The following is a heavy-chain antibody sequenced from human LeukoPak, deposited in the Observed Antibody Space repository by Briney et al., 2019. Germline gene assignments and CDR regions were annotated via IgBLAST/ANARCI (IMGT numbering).Heavy chain of an antibody. CDR3: AGRQRAGATRRYYFDY. CDR2: INHSGST. Sequence: PSETLSLTCAVYGGSFSGYYWSWIRQPPGKGLEWIGEINHSGSTNYNPSLKSRVTISVDTSKNQFSLKLSSVTAADTAVYYCAGRQRAGATRRYYFDYWGQGTLVTVSS. V-gene: IGHV4-34*01. D-gene: IGHD1-26*01. J-gene: IGHJ4*02. CDR1: GGSFSGYY.